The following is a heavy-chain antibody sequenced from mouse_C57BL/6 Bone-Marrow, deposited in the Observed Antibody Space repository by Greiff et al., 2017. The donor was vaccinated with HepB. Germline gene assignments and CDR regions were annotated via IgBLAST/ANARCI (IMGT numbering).Heavy chain of an antibody. J-gene: IGHJ4*01. V-gene: IGHV7-3*01. CDR1: GFTFTDYY. CDR2: IRNKANGYTT. CDR3: ARLYGYYYAMDY. Sequence: EVNVVESGGGLVQPGGSLSLSCAASGFTFTDYYMSWVRQPPGKALEWLGFIRNKANGYTTEYSASVKGRFTISRDNSQSILYLQMNALRAEDSATYYCARLYGYYYAMDYWGQGTSVTVSS. D-gene: IGHD1-1*01.